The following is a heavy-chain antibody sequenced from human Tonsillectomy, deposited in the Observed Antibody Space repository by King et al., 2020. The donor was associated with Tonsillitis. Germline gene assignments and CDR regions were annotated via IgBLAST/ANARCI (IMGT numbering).Heavy chain of an antibody. V-gene: IGHV3-15*01. CDR1: GIVFSNAW. D-gene: IGHD4-17*01. J-gene: IGHJ4*02. CDR3: ATDQNGPLPDY. Sequence: VQLVESGGGLVKPGGSLRLSCEASGIVFSNAWMSWVRQAPGKGLEWVGRVKSKTDGETIDYAAPVKDRFTISRDDSKNTLYLQVSSLTTDDTAVYYCATDQNGPLPDYWGQGTLVTVSS. CDR2: VKSKTDGETI.